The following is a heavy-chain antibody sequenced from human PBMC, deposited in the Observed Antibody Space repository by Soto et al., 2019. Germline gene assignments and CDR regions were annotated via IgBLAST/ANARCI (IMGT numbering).Heavy chain of an antibody. CDR1: GYTFTSYA. CDR3: ARSYIVALSYYVDY. D-gene: IGHD5-12*01. CDR2: INAGNGNT. J-gene: IGHJ4*02. Sequence: GASVKVSCKASGYTFTSYAMHWVRQAPGQRLEWMGWINAGNGNTKYSQKFQGRVTITRDTSASTAYMELSSLRSEDTAVYYCARSYIVALSYYVDYWGQGTRVTVSS. V-gene: IGHV1-3*01.